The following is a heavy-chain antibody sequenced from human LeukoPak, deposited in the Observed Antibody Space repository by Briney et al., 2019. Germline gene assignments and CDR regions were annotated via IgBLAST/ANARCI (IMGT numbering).Heavy chain of an antibody. D-gene: IGHD3-10*01. Sequence: KPSETLSLTCVVYGGSFSGYYWSWIRQPPGKGLEWIGEINHSGSTNYNPSLKSRVTISVDTSKNQFSLKLSSVTAADTAVYYCAGITMVRGVTSWGQGTLVTVSS. CDR3: AGITMVRGVTS. CDR1: GGSFSGYY. V-gene: IGHV4-34*01. J-gene: IGHJ5*02. CDR2: INHSGST.